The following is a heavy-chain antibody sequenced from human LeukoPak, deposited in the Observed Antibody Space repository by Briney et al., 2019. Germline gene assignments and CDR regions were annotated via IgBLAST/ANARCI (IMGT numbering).Heavy chain of an antibody. J-gene: IGHJ3*02. CDR2: ISAYNGNT. Sequence: ASVTVSCKASGYTFTSYGISWVRQAPGQGLEWMGWISAYNGNTNYAQKLQGRVTMTTDTSTSTAYMELRSLRSDDTAVYYCARDSSGRDAFDIWGQGTMVTVSS. CDR1: GYTFTSYG. CDR3: ARDSSGRDAFDI. D-gene: IGHD3-22*01. V-gene: IGHV1-18*01.